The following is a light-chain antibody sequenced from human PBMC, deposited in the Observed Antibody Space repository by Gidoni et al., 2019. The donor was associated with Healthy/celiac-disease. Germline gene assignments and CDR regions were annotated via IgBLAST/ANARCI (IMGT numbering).Light chain of an antibody. V-gene: IGKV1-33*01. Sequence: DVKMTPSPSSLSASVGDRVTITYQASQDISNYLNWYQQKPGEAPKLLIYDASNLETGVPSRFSGSGSGTDFTFTISSLQPEDIATYYCQQYDNIPRYTFGHGTKLEI. J-gene: IGKJ2*01. CDR1: QDISNY. CDR3: QQYDNIPRYT. CDR2: DAS.